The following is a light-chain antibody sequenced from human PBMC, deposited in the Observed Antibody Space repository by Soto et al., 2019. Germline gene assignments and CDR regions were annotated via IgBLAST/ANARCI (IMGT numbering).Light chain of an antibody. CDR1: PGVSNY. V-gene: IGKV3-11*01. CDR3: QQRSIWPWT. J-gene: IGKJ1*01. CDR2: DAS. Sequence: EIVLTQSPATLSLSPGERDTLSCWASPGVSNYFVWYQQKPGQAPRLLIYDASKRATGTPARFSGSGSGTDFTLTISSLEPEDFAVYYCQQRSIWPWTFGQGTKVDIK.